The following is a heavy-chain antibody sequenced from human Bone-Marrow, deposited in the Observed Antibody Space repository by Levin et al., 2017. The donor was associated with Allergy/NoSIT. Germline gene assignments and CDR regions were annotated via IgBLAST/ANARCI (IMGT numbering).Heavy chain of an antibody. D-gene: IGHD3-10*01. CDR3: ARDNRYYYGSGSYYTNFDY. J-gene: IGHJ4*02. V-gene: IGHV3-53*01. CDR1: GFTVSSNY. Sequence: SGGSLRLSCAASGFTVSSNYMSWVRQAPGKGLEWVSVIYSGGSTYYADSVKGRFTISRDNSKNTLYLQMNSLRAEDTAVYYCARDNRYYYGSGSYYTNFDYWGQGTLVTVSS. CDR2: IYSGGST.